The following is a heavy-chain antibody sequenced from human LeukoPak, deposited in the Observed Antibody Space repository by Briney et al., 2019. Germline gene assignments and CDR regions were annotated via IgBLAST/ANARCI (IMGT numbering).Heavy chain of an antibody. CDR2: IKHDGSDS. V-gene: IGHV3-7*01. CDR1: GFTFSDYY. D-gene: IGHD4-17*01. CDR3: ARDRRPTIYGGLDS. J-gene: IGHJ4*02. Sequence: AGGSLRLSCAASGFTFSDYYMSWIRQAPGKGLEWVANIKHDGSDSFYVDSVKGRFTISRDNSENSLYLQMHSLRVEDTAMYSCARDRRPTIYGGLDSWGQGTVVTVSS.